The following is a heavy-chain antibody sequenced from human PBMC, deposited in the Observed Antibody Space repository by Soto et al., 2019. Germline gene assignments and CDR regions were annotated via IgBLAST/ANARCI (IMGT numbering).Heavy chain of an antibody. CDR2: IGTSDDT. Sequence: EVQLVESGGALVPPGGSLRLSCAASGFTFSYYDMHWVRQAEGKGLEWVAAIGTSDDTYYADSVQGRFSISREDAKDSLCLQMSSLRAEDTAVYYCARGLLGAIDYWGQGTLVTVSS. V-gene: IGHV3-13*01. CDR1: GFTFSYYD. J-gene: IGHJ4*02. CDR3: ARGLLGAIDY. D-gene: IGHD3-16*01.